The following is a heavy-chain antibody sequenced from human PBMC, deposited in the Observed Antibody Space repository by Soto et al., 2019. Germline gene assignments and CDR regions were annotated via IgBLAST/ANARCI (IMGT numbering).Heavy chain of an antibody. CDR2: IIPIFGTA. Sequence: QVQLVQSGAEVKKPGSSVKVSCKASGGTFSSYAISWVRQAPGQGLEWMGGIIPIFGTANYAQKFQGRVTITADESTSTAYMELSSLRSEDTAVYYCAGGGYCSGSSCYRGLIAGGMDDCGQGTTVTVSS. J-gene: IGHJ6*02. CDR1: GGTFSSYA. D-gene: IGHD2-15*01. V-gene: IGHV1-69*01. CDR3: AGGGYCSGSSCYRGLIAGGMDD.